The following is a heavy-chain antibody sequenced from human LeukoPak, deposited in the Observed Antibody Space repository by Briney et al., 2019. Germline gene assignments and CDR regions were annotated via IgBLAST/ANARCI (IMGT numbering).Heavy chain of an antibody. CDR2: ISGSGGST. D-gene: IGHD6-6*01. J-gene: IGHJ5*02. CDR1: GFTFSSYA. Sequence: PGGSLRLSCAASGFTFSSYAMSWVRQAPGKGLEWVSAISGSGGSTYYADSVKGRFTISRDDSKNTLYLQMNSLRAEDTAVYYCAKVVRSSSSRWFDPWGQGTLVTVSS. V-gene: IGHV3-23*01. CDR3: AKVVRSSSSRWFDP.